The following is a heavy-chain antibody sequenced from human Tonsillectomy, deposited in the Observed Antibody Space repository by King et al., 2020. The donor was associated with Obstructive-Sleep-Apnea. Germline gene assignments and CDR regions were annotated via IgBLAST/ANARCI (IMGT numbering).Heavy chain of an antibody. CDR2: IYSGGAT. D-gene: IGHD1-26*01. CDR3: ARAPFSWTYYEQSWYFDL. J-gene: IGHJ2*01. V-gene: IGHV3-66*01. Sequence: QLVQSGGGLVQPGGSLRLSCVASGFTVSSNYMSWVRQAPGKGLEWVSVIYSGGATYYADSVKGRFTISRDISNNTLYLQMNGLRAEDTAVYYCARAPFSWTYYEQSWYFDLWGRGPLVTVSS. CDR1: GFTVSSNY.